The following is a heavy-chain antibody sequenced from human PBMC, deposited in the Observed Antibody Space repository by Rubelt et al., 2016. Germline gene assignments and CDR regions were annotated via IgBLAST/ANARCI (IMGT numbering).Heavy chain of an antibody. J-gene: IGHJ4*02. CDR3: ARYYYDSSGYVYFDY. CDR2: INAGNGNT. V-gene: IGHV1-3*01. Sequence: QVQLVQSGAEVKKPGASVKVSCKASGYTFTSYAMHWVRQAPGQRIEWMGWINAGNGNTKYSQKFQGRVTITRDTSASTAYMELSSLRSEDTAVYYCARYYYDSSGYVYFDYWGQGTLVTVSS. CDR1: GYTFTSYA. D-gene: IGHD3-22*01.